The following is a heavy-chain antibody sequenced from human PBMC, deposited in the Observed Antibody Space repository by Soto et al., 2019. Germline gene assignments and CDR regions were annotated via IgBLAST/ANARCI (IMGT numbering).Heavy chain of an antibody. Sequence: QGQLQQWGAGLLKPSETLSLTCAVYGGAFRGYYWTWIRQPPGKGLEWIGEINHSGSTSYNPSLKSRVTKSLHTSKSQFSLMLSSVTAADTAVDVCARGKNYCSSTTCYARDYYYYMDVWGKGTTVTVSS. D-gene: IGHD2-2*01. J-gene: IGHJ6*03. CDR3: ARGKNYCSSTTCYARDYYYYMDV. V-gene: IGHV4-34*01. CDR2: INHSGST. CDR1: GGAFRGYY.